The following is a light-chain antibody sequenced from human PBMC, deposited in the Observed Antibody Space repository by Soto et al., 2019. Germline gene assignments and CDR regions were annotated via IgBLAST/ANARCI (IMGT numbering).Light chain of an antibody. CDR1: QSVSSY. CDR2: DAS. Sequence: EIVLSQSPATLSLSPGERATVSCRASQSVSSYLAWYQQKPGQAPRLLISDASNRATGIPARFSGSGSGTDFTLTISSLEPEDFAFYYCHHCSSWPLTFGGGTKVEIK. CDR3: HHCSSWPLT. J-gene: IGKJ4*02. V-gene: IGKV3-11*01.